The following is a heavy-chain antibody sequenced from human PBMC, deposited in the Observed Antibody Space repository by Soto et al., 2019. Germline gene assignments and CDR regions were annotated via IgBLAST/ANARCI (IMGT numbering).Heavy chain of an antibody. J-gene: IGHJ4*02. CDR1: GFTFSSYW. D-gene: IGHD6-13*01. CDR2: IKQDGSEK. V-gene: IGHV3-7*03. CDR3: SRGVGGPLVAAAGWFDY. Sequence: GGSLRLSCAASGFTFSSYWMSWVRQAPGKGLEWVANIKQDGSEKYYVDSVKGRFTISRDNAKNSLYLQMNSLRAEDTAVYYCSRGVGGPLVAAAGWFDYWGQGRLVTVSS.